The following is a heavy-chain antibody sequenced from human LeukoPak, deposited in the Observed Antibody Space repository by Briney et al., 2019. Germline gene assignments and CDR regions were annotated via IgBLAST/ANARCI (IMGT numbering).Heavy chain of an antibody. D-gene: IGHD6-19*01. Sequence: GGSLRLSCAASGFTFSSYAMHWVRQAPGKGLEWVAVISYDGSNKYYADSVKGRFTISRDNSKNTLYLQMNSLRAEDTAVYYCAIRYSSGWYGQYYFDYWGQGTLVTVSS. J-gene: IGHJ4*02. CDR3: AIRYSSGWYGQYYFDY. CDR2: ISYDGSNK. CDR1: GFTFSSYA. V-gene: IGHV3-30-3*01.